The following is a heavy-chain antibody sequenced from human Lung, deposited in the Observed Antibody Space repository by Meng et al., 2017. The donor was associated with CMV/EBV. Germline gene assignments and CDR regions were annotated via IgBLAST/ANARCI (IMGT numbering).Heavy chain of an antibody. D-gene: IGHD6-13*01. V-gene: IGHV4-34*01. CDR3: ASGYSSIRGLDY. J-gene: IGHJ4*02. CDR2: INHSGST. CDR1: GGSFSGYY. Sequence: WAVYGGSFSGYYWSWIRQPPGKGLEWIGEINHSGSTNYNPSLKSRVTISVDTSKNQFSLKLSSVTAADTAVYYCASGYSSIRGLDYWGQGTLVTVSS.